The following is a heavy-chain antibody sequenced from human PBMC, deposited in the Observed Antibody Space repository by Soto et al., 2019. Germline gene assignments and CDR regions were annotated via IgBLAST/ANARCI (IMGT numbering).Heavy chain of an antibody. CDR1: GFTFSDYY. Sequence: GSLRLSCAASGFTFSDYYMNWIRQAPGKGLEWVSYISHSGSTIYYANSVRGRFTISRDNVKNSLYLQMNSLRAEDTAMYFCARDDTGSMDVWGQGTTVTVSS. D-gene: IGHD2-8*02. CDR3: ARDDTGSMDV. CDR2: ISHSGSTI. J-gene: IGHJ6*02. V-gene: IGHV3-11*01.